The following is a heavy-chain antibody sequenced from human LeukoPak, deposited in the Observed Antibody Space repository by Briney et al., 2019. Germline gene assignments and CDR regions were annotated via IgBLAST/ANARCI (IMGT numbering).Heavy chain of an antibody. CDR1: GFTFSSYG. CDR2: ISYDGSNK. V-gene: IGHV3-30*18. J-gene: IGHJ4*02. Sequence: GRSLGLSCAASGFTFSSYGMHWVRQAPGKGLEWVAVISYDGSNKYYADSVKGRFTISRDNSKNTLYLQMNSLRAEDTAVYYCAKDRETLLWFGELSSFDYWGQGTLVTVSS. D-gene: IGHD3-10*01. CDR3: AKDRETLLWFGELSSFDY.